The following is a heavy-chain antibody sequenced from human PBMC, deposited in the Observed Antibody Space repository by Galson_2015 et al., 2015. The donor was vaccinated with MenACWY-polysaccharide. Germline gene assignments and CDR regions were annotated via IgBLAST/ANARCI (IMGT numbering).Heavy chain of an antibody. V-gene: IGHV3-74*01. Sequence: SLRLSCAASGFTFRNYWMSWVRQAPGKGLVWVSHINNDGSSTNYADSVKGRFTISRDNAKNTLYLQMKSLRAEDTAVYYCVKDNGGIDYWGQGTLVTVSS. CDR1: GFTFRNYW. J-gene: IGHJ4*02. CDR3: VKDNGGIDY. CDR2: INNDGSST. D-gene: IGHD3-16*01.